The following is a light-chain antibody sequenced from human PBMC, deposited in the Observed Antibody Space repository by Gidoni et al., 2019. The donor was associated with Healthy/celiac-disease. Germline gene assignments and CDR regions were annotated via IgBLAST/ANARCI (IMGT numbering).Light chain of an antibody. Sequence: QSVLTQPPSASGTPGQRVTISCSVSSAHIDSNPVNWYQQLPGTAPKLLIYSNNQPPSGVPDRFSGSKSGTSASLAISGLQSEDEADYYCAAWDDSLNGPSFGTGTKVTVL. CDR1: SAHIDSNP. V-gene: IGLV1-44*01. J-gene: IGLJ1*01. CDR3: AAWDDSLNGPS. CDR2: SNN.